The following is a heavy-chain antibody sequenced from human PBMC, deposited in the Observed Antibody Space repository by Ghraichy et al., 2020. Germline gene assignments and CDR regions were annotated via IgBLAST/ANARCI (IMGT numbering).Heavy chain of an antibody. CDR1: GGSLSSYY. J-gene: IGHJ4*02. Sequence: LNISCTVSGGSLSSYYWSWIRQPPGKGLEWIGYIYYDGTTNYNPSLKSRVTISVDTSKNQFSLKLSSVTAADTAVYYCAKLSGTSALGYWGQGTLVSVSS. D-gene: IGHD1-1*01. CDR3: AKLSGTSALGY. CDR2: IYYDGTT. V-gene: IGHV4-59*01.